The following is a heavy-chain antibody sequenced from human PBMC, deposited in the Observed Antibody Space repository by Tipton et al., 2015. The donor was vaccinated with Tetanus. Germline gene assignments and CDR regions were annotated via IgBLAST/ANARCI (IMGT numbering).Heavy chain of an antibody. J-gene: IGHJ6*02. V-gene: IGHV4-59*01. CDR1: GGFISGYY. Sequence: TLSLTCSISGGFISGYYWTWIRQPPRKGLECIGYIYYTGNANYDPSLQSRATISRDTSKNQFSLKLTSVTAADTAVYYCARLAHPYPYYFGVDIWGQGTTVTVS. CDR3: ARLAHPYPYYFGVDI. D-gene: IGHD5-12*01. CDR2: IYYTGNA.